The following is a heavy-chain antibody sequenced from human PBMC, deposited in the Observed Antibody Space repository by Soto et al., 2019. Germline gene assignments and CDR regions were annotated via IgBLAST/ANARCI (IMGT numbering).Heavy chain of an antibody. CDR2: IHGGGSV. D-gene: IGHD3-9*01. J-gene: IGHJ6*03. CDR3: ATSLLTFTGYYMNFYMDV. V-gene: IGHV3-66*01. CDR1: GFTVSSHY. Sequence: EVQLVESGGGLVQPGGSLRLSCAASGFTVSSHYMTWVRQAPGKGLEWVSVIHGGGSVYYADSVKGRFTISRDNSKNTLDVQMNSLRAEDTAVYYCATSLLTFTGYYMNFYMDVWGKGTTVTVSS.